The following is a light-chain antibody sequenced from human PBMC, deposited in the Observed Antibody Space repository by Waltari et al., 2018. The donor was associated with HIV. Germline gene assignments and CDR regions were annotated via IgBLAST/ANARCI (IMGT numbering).Light chain of an antibody. V-gene: IGLV1-44*01. CDR1: SSNIGSNP. J-gene: IGLJ1*01. Sequence: QSVLTPPPSESGAPGQRVTLSCSGSSSNIGSNPINWYLQLPGTAPKLLIYRNNQWPSGVPDRFSGSKSGTSASLAISGLQSEDEADYYCAAWDDSLHGYVFGTGTKVTVV. CDR3: AAWDDSLHGYV. CDR2: RNN.